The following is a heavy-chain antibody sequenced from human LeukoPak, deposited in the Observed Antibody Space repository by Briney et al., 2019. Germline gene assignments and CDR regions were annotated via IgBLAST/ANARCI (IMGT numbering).Heavy chain of an antibody. J-gene: IGHJ4*02. Sequence: GAPVKLSCKATGYTFTCYYMHWVRQVPGQGLEWMGWINPNSGGTNYAQKFQGRVTMTRDTSISTAYMELSRLRSDDTAVYYCARVRGYDSDDYWGQGTLVTVSS. V-gene: IGHV1-2*02. CDR1: GYTFTCYY. CDR2: INPNSGGT. CDR3: ARVRGYDSDDY. D-gene: IGHD5-12*01.